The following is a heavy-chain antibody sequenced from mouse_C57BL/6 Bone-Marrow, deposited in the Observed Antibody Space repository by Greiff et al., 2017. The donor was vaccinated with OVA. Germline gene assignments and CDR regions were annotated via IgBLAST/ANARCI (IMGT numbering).Heavy chain of an antibody. CDR2: IHPNSGST. D-gene: IGHD1-1*01. V-gene: IGHV1-64*01. Sequence: QVQLQQPGAELVKPGASVKLSCKASDYTFTSYWMHWVKQRPGQGLEWIGMIHPNSGSTNYNEKFKSKATLTVDKSSSTAYMQLSSLTSEDSAVYYCAREDYYYGSSYLFDYWGQGTTLTVSS. CDR3: AREDYYYGSSYLFDY. J-gene: IGHJ2*01. CDR1: DYTFTSYW.